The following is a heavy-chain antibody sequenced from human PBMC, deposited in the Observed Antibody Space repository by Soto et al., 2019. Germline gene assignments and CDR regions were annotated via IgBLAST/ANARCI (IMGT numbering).Heavy chain of an antibody. CDR3: P. V-gene: IGHV4-34*01. D-gene: IGHD2-2*01. CDR2: INHSGSS. J-gene: IGHJ5*02. Sequence: PSETLSLTCAVSGGSFSGYIWTWIRQTPGKGLQWIGQINHSGSSIYNPSLKNRVTISTMSNNKFSLGYCISTSCLTPHWFAPWGQGTLVTVSS. CDR1: GGSFSGYI.